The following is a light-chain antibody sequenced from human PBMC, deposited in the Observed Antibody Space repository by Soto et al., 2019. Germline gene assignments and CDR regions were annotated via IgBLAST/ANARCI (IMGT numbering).Light chain of an antibody. Sequence: EIVMTQSPATLSVSPGERATLFCRASQSVRSNFLAWYQQKPGQAPRLLIYGASTRATGIPARFSGSESGKEFTLANNSLQSEYFAVYCGQQHSAWPLPFGGGTKVEIK. V-gene: IGKV3-15*01. J-gene: IGKJ4*01. CDR3: QQHSAWPLP. CDR2: GAS. CDR1: QSVRSN.